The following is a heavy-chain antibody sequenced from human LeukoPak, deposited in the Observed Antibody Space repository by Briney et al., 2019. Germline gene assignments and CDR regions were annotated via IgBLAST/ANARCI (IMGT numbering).Heavy chain of an antibody. D-gene: IGHD3-22*01. J-gene: IGHJ4*02. V-gene: IGHV1-24*01. CDR1: GYTLTELS. CDR3: ATDPIGYYYDSSGQADY. CDR2: FDPEDGET. Sequence: ASVKVSCKVSGYTLTELSMHWVRQAPGKGLEWMGGFDPEDGETIYAQKFQGRVTMTEDTSTDTAYMELSSLRSEDTAVYYCATDPIGYYYDSSGQADYWGQGTLVTVSS.